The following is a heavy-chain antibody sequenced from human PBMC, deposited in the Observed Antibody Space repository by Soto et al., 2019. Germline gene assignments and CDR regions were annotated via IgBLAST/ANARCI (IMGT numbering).Heavy chain of an antibody. Sequence: QVQLVESGGGVVQPGRSLRLSCAASGFTFSSYDMHWVRQAPGKGLEWVAVISYDGSNKYYADSVKGRFTISRDNSKNTLYLQMNSRRAEDTAVYYCARVARGVGATTVHFDYWGQGTLVTVSS. CDR2: ISYDGSNK. V-gene: IGHV3-30-3*01. CDR3: ARVARGVGATTVHFDY. D-gene: IGHD1-26*01. CDR1: GFTFSSYD. J-gene: IGHJ4*02.